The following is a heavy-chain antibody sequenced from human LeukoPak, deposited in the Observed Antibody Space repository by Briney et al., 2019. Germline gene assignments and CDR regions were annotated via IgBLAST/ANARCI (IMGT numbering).Heavy chain of an antibody. D-gene: IGHD2-8*01. CDR3: ARAGIDIVLMVYAYYFDY. Sequence: GASVKVSCKASGYTFTGYYMHWVRQAPGQGLEWMGWINPNSGGTNYAQKFQGRVTMTRDTSISTAYMELSRLRSDDTAVYYCARAGIDIVLMVYAYYFDYWGQGTLVTVSS. J-gene: IGHJ4*02. CDR2: INPNSGGT. V-gene: IGHV1-2*02. CDR1: GYTFTGYY.